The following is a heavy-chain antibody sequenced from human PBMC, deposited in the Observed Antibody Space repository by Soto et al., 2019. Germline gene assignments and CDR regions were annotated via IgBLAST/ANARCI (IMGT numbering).Heavy chain of an antibody. V-gene: IGHV3-23*01. CDR3: AKGRYITSSTDLDY. CDR1: GFTFSSYA. D-gene: IGHD6-6*01. Sequence: GGSLRLSCVASGFTFSSYAMSWVRQAPGKGLEWVSGISGSGVGTYYADSVKGRFTTSGDNSKNTLYLQMNSLRTEDTAVYYCAKGRYITSSTDLDYWGQGTLVTVSS. J-gene: IGHJ4*02. CDR2: ISGSGVGT.